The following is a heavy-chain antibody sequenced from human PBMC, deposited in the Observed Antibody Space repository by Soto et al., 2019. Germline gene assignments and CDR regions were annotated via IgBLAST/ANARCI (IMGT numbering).Heavy chain of an antibody. CDR2: IIPILGIA. Sequence: QVQLVQSGAEVKKPGSSVKVSCNAYVSTFSSYTISWVRQAPGQGLEWMGRIIPILGIANYAQKFQGRVTITADKSTSTAYMELSSLRSEDTAVYYCAAFGHSSVVWGQGTLVTVSS. V-gene: IGHV1-69*02. CDR1: VSTFSSYT. CDR3: AAFGHSSVV. D-gene: IGHD3-10*01. J-gene: IGHJ4*02.